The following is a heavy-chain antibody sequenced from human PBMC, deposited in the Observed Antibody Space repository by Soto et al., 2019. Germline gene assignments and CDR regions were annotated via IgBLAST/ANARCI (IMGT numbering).Heavy chain of an antibody. CDR2: IFSNDEK. CDR3: ARMPAAHYYYYDGMDV. CDR1: GFSLSNARMG. D-gene: IGHD6-13*01. Sequence: QVTLKESGPVLVKPTETLTLTCTVSGFSLSNARMGVSWIRQPPGKALEWLAHIFSNDEKSYSTSLKSRLTIYNDTSKSQVVLTMTNMDPVDTATYYCARMPAAHYYYYDGMDVWGQGTTVTVSS. J-gene: IGHJ6*02. V-gene: IGHV2-26*01.